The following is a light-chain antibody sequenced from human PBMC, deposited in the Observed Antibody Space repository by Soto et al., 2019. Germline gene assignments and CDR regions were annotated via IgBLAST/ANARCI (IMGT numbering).Light chain of an antibody. V-gene: IGKV3-11*01. CDR2: DAS. J-gene: IGKJ4*01. Sequence: EIVLTQSPATLSLSPGERATLSCRASQSVSSYLVWYQQKPGQAPRLLIYDASNRATGIPARFSGSGSGTDFTLTISSLEPEDFAVYYCQQRSNWPRELTFGGGTKVDIK. CDR1: QSVSSY. CDR3: QQRSNWPRELT.